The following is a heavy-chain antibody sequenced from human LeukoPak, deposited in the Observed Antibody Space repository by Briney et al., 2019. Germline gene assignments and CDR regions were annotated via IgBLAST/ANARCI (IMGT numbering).Heavy chain of an antibody. J-gene: IGHJ5*02. D-gene: IGHD2-8*01. CDR1: GGTFSSYA. Sequence: VKVSCKASGGTFSSYAINWVRQAPGQGLEWMGGIIPIFGTANYAQKFQGRVTMTRDMSTSTVYMELRSLRSDDTAVYYCARDGRRIMVYATNWFDPWGQGTLVTVSS. V-gene: IGHV1-69*05. CDR3: ARDGRRIMVYATNWFDP. CDR2: IIPIFGTA.